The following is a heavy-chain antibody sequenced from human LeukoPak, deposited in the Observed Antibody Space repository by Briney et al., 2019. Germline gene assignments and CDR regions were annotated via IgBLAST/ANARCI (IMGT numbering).Heavy chain of an antibody. Sequence: GGSLRLSCAASGFSFDDYAMHWVRQAPGKGLEWVSLISWNGGTTSYSESVKGRFTISRDNSKNSLYLQMSSLRADDTALYYCAKDIDGSAWPVPHNWGQGTLVTVSS. CDR3: AKDIDGSAWPVPHN. CDR1: GFSFDDYA. J-gene: IGHJ4*02. CDR2: ISWNGGTT. V-gene: IGHV3-43D*03. D-gene: IGHD5-24*01.